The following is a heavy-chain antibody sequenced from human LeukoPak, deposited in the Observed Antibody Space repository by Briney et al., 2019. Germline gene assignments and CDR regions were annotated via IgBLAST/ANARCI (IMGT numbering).Heavy chain of an antibody. CDR2: INHSGST. D-gene: IGHD6-19*01. V-gene: IGHV4-34*01. CDR1: GGSFSGYY. CDR3: ARAPYSSGWYRRYFQH. Sequence: SETLSLTCAVYGGSFSGYYWSWIRQPPGKGLEWIGEINHSGSTNYNPSLKSRVTISVDTSKNQFSLKLSSVTAADTAVYYCARAPYSSGWYRRYFQHWGQGTLVTVSS. J-gene: IGHJ1*01.